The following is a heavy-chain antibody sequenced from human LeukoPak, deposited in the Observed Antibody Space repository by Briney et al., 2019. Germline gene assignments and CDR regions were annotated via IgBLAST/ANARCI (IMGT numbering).Heavy chain of an antibody. CDR3: ARGNITMVRGVILYYYYYGMDV. Sequence: ASVKVSCKASGYTFTSYHINWVRQATGQGLEWMGWMNPNSGNTAYAQKFQGRVTMTRNTSISTAYMELSSLRSEDTAVYYCARGNITMVRGVILYYYYYGMDVWGQGTTVTVSS. CDR1: GYTFTSYH. CDR2: MNPNSGNT. V-gene: IGHV1-8*01. D-gene: IGHD3-10*01. J-gene: IGHJ6*02.